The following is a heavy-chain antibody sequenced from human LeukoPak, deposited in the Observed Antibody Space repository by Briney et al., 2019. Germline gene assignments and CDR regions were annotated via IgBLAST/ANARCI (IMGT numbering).Heavy chain of an antibody. D-gene: IGHD3-16*01. CDR3: ARDIQGGAFDY. Sequence: PGGSLRLSCAASGFTLSSYEMNWVRQAPGKGLEWVSNITSSGSTIYYADSVKGRFSISRDNSRDTLNLQMNSLRTEDTAVYYCARDIQGGAFDYWGQGTLVTVSS. V-gene: IGHV3-48*03. J-gene: IGHJ4*02. CDR1: GFTLSSYE. CDR2: ITSSGSTI.